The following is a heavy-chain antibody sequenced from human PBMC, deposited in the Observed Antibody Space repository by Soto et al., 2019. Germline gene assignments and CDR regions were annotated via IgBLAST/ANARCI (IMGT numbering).Heavy chain of an antibody. J-gene: IGHJ6*02. V-gene: IGHV3-30*18. CDR1: GFTFSSYG. CDR3: AKGPYGSGRYKAYYYYGMDV. CDR2: ISSDGSNK. D-gene: IGHD3-10*01. Sequence: PGGSLRLSCAASGFTFSSYGMHWVRQAPGKGLEWVAVISSDGSNKYYADSVKGRFTISRENSKNTLYLQMNSLRAEDTAVYYCAKGPYGSGRYKAYYYYGMDVRGQGTTVTVSS.